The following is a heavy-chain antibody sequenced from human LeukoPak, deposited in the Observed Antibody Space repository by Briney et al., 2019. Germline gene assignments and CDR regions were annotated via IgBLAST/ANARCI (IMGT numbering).Heavy chain of an antibody. D-gene: IGHD3-22*01. CDR1: GYTFTSYY. CDR3: ARLGRDDSLEDYYGMDV. CDR2: INPSGGST. V-gene: IGHV1-46*01. Sequence: ASVKVSCKASGYTFTSYYMHWVRQAPGQGLEWMGIINPSGGSTSYAQKLQGRVTMTTDTSTSTAYMELRSLRSDDTAVYYCARLGRDDSLEDYYGMDVWGQGTTVTVSS. J-gene: IGHJ6*02.